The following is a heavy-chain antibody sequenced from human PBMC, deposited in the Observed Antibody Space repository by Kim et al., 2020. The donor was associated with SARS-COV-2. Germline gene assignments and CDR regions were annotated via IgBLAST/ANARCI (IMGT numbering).Heavy chain of an antibody. J-gene: IGHJ6*01. CDR1: GFTFSSYG. CDR3: AKDIIAAATTSYYYAMDV. V-gene: IGHV3-30*18. CDR2: ISYDGSNE. Sequence: GGSLRLSCAASGFTFSSYGIHWVRQAPGKGLEWVAVISYDGSNEYYADSVKGRFTISRDNSKNTLYLQMNSLRADDTAVYYCAKDIIAAATTSYYYAMDV. D-gene: IGHD6-13*01.